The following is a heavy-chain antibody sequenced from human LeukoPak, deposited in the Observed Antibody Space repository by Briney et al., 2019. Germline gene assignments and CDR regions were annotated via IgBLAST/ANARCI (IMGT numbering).Heavy chain of an antibody. J-gene: IGHJ5*02. CDR2: IYYSGST. Sequence: SETLSLTCTVSGGSISSGSHYWSWIRQHPGKGLEGIGYIYYSGSTYYNPSLRSRVNISVDTSKNQFSLKLNSVTAADTAVYYCARAPYGSGSYYNDANSFDPWGQGTLVTVSS. D-gene: IGHD3-10*01. V-gene: IGHV4-31*03. CDR3: ARAPYGSGSYYNDANSFDP. CDR1: GGSISSGSHY.